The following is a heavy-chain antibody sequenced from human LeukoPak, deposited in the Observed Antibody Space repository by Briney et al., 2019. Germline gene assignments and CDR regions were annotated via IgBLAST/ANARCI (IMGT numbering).Heavy chain of an antibody. CDR2: INHSGST. CDR1: GGAFSGYY. D-gene: IGHD3-10*01. CDR3: ARKNEPQIWFGELLSTRDYFDY. J-gene: IGHJ4*02. Sequence: SETLSLTCAVYGGAFSGYYCSWIRQPPGKGLEWIGEINHSGSTNYNPSLKSRVTISVDRSKNQFSLKLSSVTAADTAVYYCARKNEPQIWFGELLSTRDYFDYWGQGTLVTVSS. V-gene: IGHV4-34*01.